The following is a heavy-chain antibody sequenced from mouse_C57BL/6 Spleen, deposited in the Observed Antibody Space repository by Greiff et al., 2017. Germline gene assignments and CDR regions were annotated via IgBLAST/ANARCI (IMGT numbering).Heavy chain of an antibody. CDR2: IWRGGST. Sequence: VQLQQSGPGLVQPSQSLSITCTVSGFSLTSYGVHWVRQSPGKGLEWLVVIWRGGSTDYNAAFMSRLSITKDNSKSQVFFKMNSLQADDTAIYYCAKNAYYYGSSYWYFDFWGTGTTVTVSS. CDR3: AKNAYYYGSSYWYFDF. J-gene: IGHJ1*03. D-gene: IGHD1-1*01. CDR1: GFSLTSYG. V-gene: IGHV2-5*01.